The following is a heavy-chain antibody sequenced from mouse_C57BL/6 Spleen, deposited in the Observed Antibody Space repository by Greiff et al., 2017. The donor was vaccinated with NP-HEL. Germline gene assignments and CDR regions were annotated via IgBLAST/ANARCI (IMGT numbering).Heavy chain of an antibody. D-gene: IGHD4-1*01. CDR3: ARSLGR. Sequence: VKLQQPGAELVKPGASVKLSCKASGYTFTSYWMQWVKQRPGQGLEWIGEIDPSDSYTNYNQKFKGKATLTVDTSSSTAYMQLSSLTSEDSAVYYCARSLGRWGQGTLVTVSA. CDR2: IDPSDSYT. V-gene: IGHV1-50*01. J-gene: IGHJ3*01. CDR1: GYTFTSYW.